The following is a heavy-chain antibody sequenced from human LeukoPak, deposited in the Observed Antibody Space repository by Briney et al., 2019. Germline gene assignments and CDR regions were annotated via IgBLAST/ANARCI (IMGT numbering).Heavy chain of an antibody. J-gene: IGHJ3*02. V-gene: IGHV3-23*01. Sequence: GGSLRLSCAASGFTFSSYGMHWVRQAPGKGLEWVSAISGSGGSTYYADSVKGRFTISRDNSKNTLYLQMNSLRAEDTAVYYCAKDGGSYQGVFAFDIWGQGTMVTVSS. CDR2: ISGSGGST. CDR3: AKDGGSYQGVFAFDI. D-gene: IGHD1-26*01. CDR1: GFTFSSYG.